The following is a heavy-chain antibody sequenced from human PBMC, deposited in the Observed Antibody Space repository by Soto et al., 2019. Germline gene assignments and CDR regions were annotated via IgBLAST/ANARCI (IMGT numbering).Heavy chain of an antibody. CDR3: ARTDANWNDGRGFDY. CDR2: IYYSGST. CDR1: GGSISSGGYY. J-gene: IGHJ4*02. Sequence: SETLSLTCTVSGGSISSGGYYWSWIRQHPGKGLEWIGYIYYSGSTYYNPSLKSRVTISVDTSKNQFSLKLSSVTAADTAVYYCARTDANWNDGRGFDYWGQGTLVTVSS. D-gene: IGHD1-20*01. V-gene: IGHV4-31*03.